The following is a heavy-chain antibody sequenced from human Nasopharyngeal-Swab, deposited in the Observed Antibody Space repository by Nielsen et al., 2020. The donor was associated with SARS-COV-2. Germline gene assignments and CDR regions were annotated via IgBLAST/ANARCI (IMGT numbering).Heavy chain of an antibody. D-gene: IGHD2-2*01. V-gene: IGHV3-74*01. Sequence: VGSLRLSCGASGFTFSTYWMHWVRQGPGKGLVGVSRINTDGSTTSYAPSVKGRFIISRDNAKNTLYLQMNSLRAEDTAVYYCARVGQPAAFDYWGQETLVTVSS. J-gene: IGHJ4*02. CDR3: ARVGQPAAFDY. CDR1: GFTFSTYW. CDR2: INTDGSTT.